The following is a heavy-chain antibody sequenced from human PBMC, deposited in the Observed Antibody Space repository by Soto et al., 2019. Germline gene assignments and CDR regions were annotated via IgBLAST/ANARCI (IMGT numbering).Heavy chain of an antibody. D-gene: IGHD2-2*01. V-gene: IGHV1-2*02. J-gene: IGHJ6*02. Sequence: GASVKVSCKASGYTFTGYSMHWVRQAHGQGLEWMGWINPNSGGTNYAQKFQGRVNMTRDTSISTAYIVLTRLRSYDTAVYYCARPNCSSTSCTPYGMDVWGQGTTVTVSS. CDR2: INPNSGGT. CDR3: ARPNCSSTSCTPYGMDV. CDR1: GYTFTGYS.